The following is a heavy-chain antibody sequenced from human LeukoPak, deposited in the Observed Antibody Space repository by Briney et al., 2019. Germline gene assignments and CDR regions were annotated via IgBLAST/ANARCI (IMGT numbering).Heavy chain of an antibody. Sequence: SETLSLTCTVSGGSISSYSWSWIRQPPGKGLEWIGSIYYSGSTNYNPSLKSRITISVDTSKNQVSLQVSSVTAADSAIYYCARFGVDYDMDVWGHGTTVTVFS. CDR3: ARFGVDYDMDV. V-gene: IGHV4-59*01. CDR1: GGSISSYS. D-gene: IGHD3-16*01. J-gene: IGHJ6*02. CDR2: IYYSGST.